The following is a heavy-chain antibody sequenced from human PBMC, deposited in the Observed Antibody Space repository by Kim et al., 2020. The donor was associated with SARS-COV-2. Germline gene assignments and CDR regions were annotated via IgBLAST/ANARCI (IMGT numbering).Heavy chain of an antibody. Sequence: ASVKVSCKASGYTFTSYGISWVRQAPGQGLEWMGWISAYNCNTNYAQKLQGRVTMTTDTSTSTAYMELRSLRSDDTAVYYCARGSYYDFWSGYSLGPLDHNWFDPWGQGTLVTVSS. CDR2: ISAYNCNT. J-gene: IGHJ5*02. CDR3: ARGSYYDFWSGYSLGPLDHNWFDP. V-gene: IGHV1-18*01. CDR1: GYTFTSYG. D-gene: IGHD3-3*01.